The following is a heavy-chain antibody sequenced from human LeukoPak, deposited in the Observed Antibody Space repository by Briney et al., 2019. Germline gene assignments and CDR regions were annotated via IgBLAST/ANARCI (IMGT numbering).Heavy chain of an antibody. J-gene: IGHJ4*02. D-gene: IGHD2-2*01. V-gene: IGHV1-2*06. CDR2: INPNSGGT. CDR3: ARRRKYCSSTSCYSADGFDY. CDR1: GYTFTGYF. Sequence: ASVKVFCKASGYTFTGYFMHWVRQAPGQGLEWMGRINPNSGGTNYAQKFQGRVTMTRDTSISTAYMELSRLRSDDTAVYYCARRRKYCSSTSCYSADGFDYWGQGTLVTVSS.